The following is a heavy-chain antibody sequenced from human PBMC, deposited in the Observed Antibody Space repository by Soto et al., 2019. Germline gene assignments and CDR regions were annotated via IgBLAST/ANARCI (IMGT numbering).Heavy chain of an antibody. CDR2: ISDTGGDS. J-gene: IGHJ4*02. CDR3: VRDLYRSATMPCLDH. CDR1: GFTFINYA. V-gene: IGHV3-23*01. Sequence: SLRLSCEASGFTFINYAMSWVRQSPGKGLEWVSSISDTGGDSYYADSMDGRFTVSRDNSKNTLYLQINSLRAEDTAIYYCVRDLYRSATMPCLDHWGQGALVTVS. D-gene: IGHD1-1*01.